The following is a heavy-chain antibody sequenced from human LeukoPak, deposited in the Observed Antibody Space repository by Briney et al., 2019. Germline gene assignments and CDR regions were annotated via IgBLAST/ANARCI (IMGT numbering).Heavy chain of an antibody. CDR2: IYPSDSDT. CDR1: GYIFTHYW. V-gene: IGHV5-51*01. CDR3: ARSSSGTYYDN. J-gene: IGHJ4*02. D-gene: IGHD1-26*01. Sequence: GESLKISCKGSGYIFTHYWIGWVRQMPGKGLEWMGIIYPSDSDTKYSPSFQGQVTISVDKSISTAYLHWSSLKASDTAKYYCARSSSGTYYDNWGQGTLVTVSS.